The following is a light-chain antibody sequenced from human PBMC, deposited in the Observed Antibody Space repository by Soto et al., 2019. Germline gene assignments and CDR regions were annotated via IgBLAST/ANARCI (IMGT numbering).Light chain of an antibody. CDR2: EVS. Sequence: QSALTQPASVSGSPGQSITISCTGTNSDVGNSDYVSWYQHHPGKAPKLMIFEVSNRPSGISDRFSGSKSGNTASLTISGLRAEDDAYYYCSSYTDSSTLFVFGTGTKGTVL. V-gene: IGLV2-14*01. CDR1: NSDVGNSDY. CDR3: SSYTDSSTLFV. J-gene: IGLJ1*01.